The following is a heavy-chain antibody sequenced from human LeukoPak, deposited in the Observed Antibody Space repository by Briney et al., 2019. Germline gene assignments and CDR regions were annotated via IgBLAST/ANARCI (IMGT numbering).Heavy chain of an antibody. CDR2: FDPEDGET. D-gene: IGHD1-14*01. Sequence: ASVKVSCKASGYTFTSYYMHWVRQAPGKGLEWMGGFDPEDGETIYAQKFQGRVTMTEDTSTDTAYMELSSLRSEDTAVYYCATDRFKFDYWGQGTLVTVSS. CDR3: ATDRFKFDY. CDR1: GYTFTSYY. V-gene: IGHV1-24*01. J-gene: IGHJ4*02.